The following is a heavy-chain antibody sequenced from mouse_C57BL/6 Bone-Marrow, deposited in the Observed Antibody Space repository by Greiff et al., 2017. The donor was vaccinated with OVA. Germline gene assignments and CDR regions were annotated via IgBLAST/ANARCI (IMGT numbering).Heavy chain of an antibody. D-gene: IGHD3-2*02. V-gene: IGHV2-2*01. Sequence: VQLKESGPGLVQPSQSLSITCTVSGFSLTSYGVHWVRQSPGKGLEWLGVIWSGGSTDYNAAFISRLSISKDNSKSQVFFKMNRLQADDTAIYYCASLLSGAWGQGTLVTVSA. CDR1: GFSLTSYG. CDR2: IWSGGST. J-gene: IGHJ3*01. CDR3: ASLLSGA.